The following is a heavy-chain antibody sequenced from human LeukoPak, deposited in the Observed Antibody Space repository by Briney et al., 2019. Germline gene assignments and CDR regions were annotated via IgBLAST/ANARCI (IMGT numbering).Heavy chain of an antibody. D-gene: IGHD3-3*01. CDR3: ARDYYDSWAFDI. CDR1: GGSFSGYY. Sequence: SETLSLTCAVYGGSFSGYYWNWIRQPPGKGLEWIGEINHSGSTNYNPSLKSRVTISVDTSKNQFSLKLSSVTAADTAVYYCARDYYDSWAFDIWSQGTMVTVSS. V-gene: IGHV4-34*01. J-gene: IGHJ3*02. CDR2: INHSGST.